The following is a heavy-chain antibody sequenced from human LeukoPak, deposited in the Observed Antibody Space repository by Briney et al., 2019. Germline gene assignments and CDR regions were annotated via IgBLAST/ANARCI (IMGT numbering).Heavy chain of an antibody. V-gene: IGHV1-69*04. J-gene: IGHJ5*02. CDR2: IVPIFGIA. D-gene: IGHD5-12*01. CDR3: ARESDYDHWFDP. Sequence: SVKVSCKASGGTFSSYAISWVRQAPGQGLEWMGRIVPIFGIANYAQKFQGRVTITADKSTSTAYMELSSLRSEDTAVYYCARESDYDHWFDPWGEGTLVTVSS. CDR1: GGTFSSYA.